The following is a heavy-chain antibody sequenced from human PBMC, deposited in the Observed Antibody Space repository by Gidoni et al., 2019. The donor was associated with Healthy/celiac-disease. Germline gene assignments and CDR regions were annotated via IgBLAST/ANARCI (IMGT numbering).Heavy chain of an antibody. CDR1: GGTFSTYA. Sequence: QVQLVQSVAEVKKPGSSVTVSCKASGGTFSTYAISWVRQAPGQGHEWMGGIIPIFGTANYAQKFQGRVTITADESTSTAYMELSSLRSEDTAVYYCARGVVVVPAAMRRVYYYGMDVWGQGTTVTVSS. CDR2: IIPIFGTA. D-gene: IGHD2-2*01. CDR3: ARGVVVVPAAMRRVYYYGMDV. J-gene: IGHJ6*02. V-gene: IGHV1-69*01.